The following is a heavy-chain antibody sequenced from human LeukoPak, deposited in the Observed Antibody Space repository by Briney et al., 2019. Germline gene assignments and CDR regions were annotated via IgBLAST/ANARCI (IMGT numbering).Heavy chain of an antibody. CDR1: GFTFSNFD. D-gene: IGHD3-16*02. CDR2: IDSSGTVR. CDR3: ARETRRGTYRYNFLDY. J-gene: IGHJ4*02. Sequence: GGSLRLSCAASGFTFSNFDMTWVRQAPGKGLEWLSYIDSSGTVRYYADSVNRRFTISRDNAKNSLHLQMGSLRAEDTAVYYCARETRRGTYRYNFLDYWGLGTLVTVSS. V-gene: IGHV3-48*03.